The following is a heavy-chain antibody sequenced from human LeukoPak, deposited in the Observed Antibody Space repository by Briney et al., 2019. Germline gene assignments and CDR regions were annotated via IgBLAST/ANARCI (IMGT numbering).Heavy chain of an antibody. CDR2: MNPNSGNT. Sequence: ASVKVSCKASGYTFTSYDINWVRQATGQGLEWMGWMNPNSGNTGYAQKFQGRVTMTRNTSISTAYMELSSLRSEDTAVYYCAKAPGGHRSGPDYYYVMDVWGQGTTVTVSS. CDR3: AKAPGGHRSGPDYYYVMDV. CDR1: GYTFTSYD. D-gene: IGHD3-22*01. V-gene: IGHV1-8*01. J-gene: IGHJ6*02.